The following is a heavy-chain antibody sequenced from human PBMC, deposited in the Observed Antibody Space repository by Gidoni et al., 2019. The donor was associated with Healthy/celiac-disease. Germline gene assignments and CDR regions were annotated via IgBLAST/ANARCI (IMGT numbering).Heavy chain of an antibody. J-gene: IGHJ6*02. V-gene: IGHV3-33*01. CDR2: IWYDGSKK. Sequence: QVQLVESGGGVVQPGRSLRLSCAASGFTSSSSGMHWVSQAPGKGLEWVAVIWYDGSKKYYADSVKGRFTISRDNSKNTLYLQMNSLRAEDTAVYYCARDFQPYTYYYYGMDVWGQGTTVTVSS. CDR3: ARDFQPYTYYYYGMDV. D-gene: IGHD4-4*01. CDR1: GFTSSSSG.